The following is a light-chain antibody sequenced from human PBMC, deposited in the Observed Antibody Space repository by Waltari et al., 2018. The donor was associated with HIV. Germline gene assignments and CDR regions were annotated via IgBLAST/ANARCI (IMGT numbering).Light chain of an antibody. CDR1: QLGAKF. Sequence: SYELTQPPSVSVSPGQTASITCSGDQLGAKFASWYQQRPGQSPVMVIFQDTERPSGSPERFSGSNSGNSPTLTISGTQTFDEADYFCQAWDNTTPIFGGGTKLTVL. CDR3: QAWDNTTPI. CDR2: QDT. V-gene: IGLV3-1*01. J-gene: IGLJ2*01.